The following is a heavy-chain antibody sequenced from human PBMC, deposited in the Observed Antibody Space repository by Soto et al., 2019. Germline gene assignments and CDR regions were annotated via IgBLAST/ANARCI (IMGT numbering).Heavy chain of an antibody. CDR1: GFSLSNPRMG. J-gene: IGHJ4*02. Sequence: SGPTLMNPTNTLTLTWTVSGFSLSNPRMGVSWIRQPPGKALEWLAHIFSNDDKSYSTSLKSRVTISKDTSTSQVVLTMTNMDPVDTARYFCARVYDSSGYDYWGQGTPVPVSS. CDR2: IFSNDDK. D-gene: IGHD3-22*01. CDR3: ARVYDSSGYDY. V-gene: IGHV2-26*01.